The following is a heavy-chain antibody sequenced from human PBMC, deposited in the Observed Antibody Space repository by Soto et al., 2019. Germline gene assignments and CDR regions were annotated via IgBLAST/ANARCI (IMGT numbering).Heavy chain of an antibody. V-gene: IGHV3-33*01. CDR1: GFTFSSYG. CDR3: ARGPSCTNGVCYTLDAFDI. Sequence: GGSLRLSCAASGFTFSSYGMHWVRQAPGKGLEWVAVIWYDGSKKYYADSVKGRFTISRDNSKNTLYLQMNSLRAEDTAVYYCARGPSCTNGVCYTLDAFDIWGQGTMVTVSS. J-gene: IGHJ3*02. D-gene: IGHD2-8*01. CDR2: IWYDGSKK.